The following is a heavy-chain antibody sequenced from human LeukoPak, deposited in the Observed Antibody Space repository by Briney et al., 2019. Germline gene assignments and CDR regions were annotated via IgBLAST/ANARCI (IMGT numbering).Heavy chain of an antibody. V-gene: IGHV4-31*03. J-gene: IGHJ4*02. CDR1: GGSISSGGYY. CDR3: AREGGYSYGEYYFDY. CDR2: IYYSGST. Sequence: SQTLSLTCTVSGGSISSGGYYWSWIRQHPGKGLEWIGYIYYSGSTYYDPSPKSRVTISVDTSKNQFSLKLSSVTAADTAVYYCAREGGYSYGEYYFDYWGQGALVTVSS. D-gene: IGHD5-18*01.